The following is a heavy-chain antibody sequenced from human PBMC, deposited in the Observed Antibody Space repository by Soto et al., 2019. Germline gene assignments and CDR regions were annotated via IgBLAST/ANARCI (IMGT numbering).Heavy chain of an antibody. V-gene: IGHV3-48*02. J-gene: IGHJ5*02. CDR1: GFTFSSYS. CDR2: ISSSSSTI. D-gene: IGHD3-22*01. Sequence: GGSLRLSCAASGFTFSSYSMNWVRQAPGKGLEWVSYISSSSSTIYYADSVKGRFTISRDNAKNSLYLQMNSLRDEDTAVYYCARDINYDSSGYYDVDWFDPWGQGTLVTVSS. CDR3: ARDINYDSSGYYDVDWFDP.